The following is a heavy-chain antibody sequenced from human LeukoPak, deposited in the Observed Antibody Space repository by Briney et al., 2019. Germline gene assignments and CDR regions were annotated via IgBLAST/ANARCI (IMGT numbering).Heavy chain of an antibody. Sequence: GGSLRLSCAASGITFSSYAMIWLRQAPEKGLEWVSAISGSGDRTYHADSVKGRLTISRDNSKNTLYLQMSSLRAEDTAVYYCEKDSGYHFLDYWGQGTPVTVSS. J-gene: IGHJ4*02. D-gene: IGHD3-22*01. CDR1: GITFSSYA. CDR3: EKDSGYHFLDY. V-gene: IGHV3-23*01. CDR2: ISGSGDRT.